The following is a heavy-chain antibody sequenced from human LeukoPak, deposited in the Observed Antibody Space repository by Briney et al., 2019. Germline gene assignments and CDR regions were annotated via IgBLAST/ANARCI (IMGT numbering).Heavy chain of an antibody. Sequence: EASVKVSCKASGYTFTSYAMHWVRQAPGQRLEWMGWINAGNGNTKYSQKFQGRVTITRDTSASTAYMELSSLRSEDTAVYYCARESRNYDILTGYYFGARDPWYFDYWGQGTLVTVSS. CDR1: GYTFTSYA. J-gene: IGHJ4*02. CDR3: ARESRNYDILTGYYFGARDPWYFDY. CDR2: INAGNGNT. V-gene: IGHV1-3*01. D-gene: IGHD3-9*01.